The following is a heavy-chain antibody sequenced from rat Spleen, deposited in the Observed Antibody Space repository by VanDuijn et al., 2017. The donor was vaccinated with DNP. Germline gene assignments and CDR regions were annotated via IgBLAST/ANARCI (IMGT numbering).Heavy chain of an antibody. CDR3: TIRAGSFED. J-gene: IGHJ2*01. V-gene: IGHV5-58*01. CDR1: GFTFNTYW. Sequence: EVQLVETGGGLVQPGRSLKLSCVASGFTFNTYWMFWVRQAPGKGLEWITSINPDGAGTYYPESVKGRFTIYRDNGRSRLYLEMDSLRSEDTATYYCTIRAGSFEDWGQGVMVTVSS. CDR2: INPDGAGT. D-gene: IGHD5-1*01.